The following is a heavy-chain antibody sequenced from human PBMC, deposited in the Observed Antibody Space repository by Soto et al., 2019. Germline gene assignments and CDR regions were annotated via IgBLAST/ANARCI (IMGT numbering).Heavy chain of an antibody. V-gene: IGHV1-2*02. D-gene: IGHD3-9*01. CDR1: GYTFTGYY. CDR2: INPNSGGT. CDR3: ASTDFNCLYYYGMDV. Sequence: QVQLVQSGAEVKKPGASVKVSCKASGYTFTGYYMHWVRQAPGQGLEWLGWINPNSGGTNYGQKFQGRVTMTRDTSISTAYMELSRLRSDDTAVYYCASTDFNCLYYYGMDVWGQGTTVTVSS. J-gene: IGHJ6*02.